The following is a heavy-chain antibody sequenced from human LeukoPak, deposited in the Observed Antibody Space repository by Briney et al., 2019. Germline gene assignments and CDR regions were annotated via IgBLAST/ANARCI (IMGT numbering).Heavy chain of an antibody. V-gene: IGHV1-8*01. CDR1: GYTFTSYD. Sequence: ASVKVSCKASGYTFTSYDINWVRQATGQGLEWMGWMNPNSGNTGYAQKFQGRVTITADKSTSTAYMELSSLRSEDTAVYYCARHTYYYDSSGYYGPYYFDYWGQGTLVTVSS. CDR2: MNPNSGNT. D-gene: IGHD3-22*01. CDR3: ARHTYYYDSSGYYGPYYFDY. J-gene: IGHJ4*02.